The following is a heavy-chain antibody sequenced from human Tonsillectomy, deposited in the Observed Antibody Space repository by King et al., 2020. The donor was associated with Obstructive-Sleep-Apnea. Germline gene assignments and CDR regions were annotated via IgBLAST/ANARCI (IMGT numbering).Heavy chain of an antibody. CDR1: GYSISSGYY. Sequence: QLQESGPGLVKPSETLSLTCTVSGYSISSGYYWGWIRQPPGKGLEWIGSIYHSGSTYYNPSLKSRVTISVDTSKNQFSLTLSSVTAADTAVYYCARDRSSSWYENNWFDPWGQGTRVTVSS. V-gene: IGHV4-38-2*02. CDR3: ARDRSSSWYENNWFDP. CDR2: IYHSGST. J-gene: IGHJ5*02. D-gene: IGHD6-13*01.